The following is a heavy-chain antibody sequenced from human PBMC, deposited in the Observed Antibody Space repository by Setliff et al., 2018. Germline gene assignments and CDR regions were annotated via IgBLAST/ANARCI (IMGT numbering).Heavy chain of an antibody. Sequence: SETLSLTCAVYGGSFSGYYWSWIRQPPGKRLEWIGEIIHSGSTNYNPSLKSRLTISRDNAKNSLYLQINSLRAEDTAVYYCARDSHTYYDILTGYLDFDYWGQGTLVTVSS. V-gene: IGHV4-34*12. D-gene: IGHD3-9*01. CDR2: IIHSGST. J-gene: IGHJ4*02. CDR3: ARDSHTYYDILTGYLDFDY. CDR1: GGSFSGYY.